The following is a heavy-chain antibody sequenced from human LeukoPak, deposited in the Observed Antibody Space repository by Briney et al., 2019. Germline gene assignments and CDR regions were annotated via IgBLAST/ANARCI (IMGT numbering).Heavy chain of an antibody. CDR1: GFTFSSYA. CDR3: VGVETITMVRGASGDV. CDR2: ISYDGSNK. D-gene: IGHD3-10*01. V-gene: IGHV3-30*01. J-gene: IGHJ6*04. Sequence: GGSLRLPCAASGFTFSSYAMHWVRQAPGKGLEWVAVISYDGSNKYYADSVKGRFTISRDNSKNTLYLQMNSLRAEDTAVYYCVGVETITMVRGASGDVWGKGTTVTVSS.